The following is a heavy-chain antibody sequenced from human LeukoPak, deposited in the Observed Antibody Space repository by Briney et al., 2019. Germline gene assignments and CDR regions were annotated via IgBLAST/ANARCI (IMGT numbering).Heavy chain of an antibody. V-gene: IGHV4-39*07. D-gene: IGHD2-15*01. CDR3: ARDARGYCSGGSCYSDWFDP. CDR2: IYHSGST. Sequence: SETLSLTCTSSGDSISSSTYYWGWIRQPPGKGLEWIGSIYHSGSTYYNPSLKSRVTISVDTSKNQFSLKLSSVTAADTAVYYCARDARGYCSGGSCYSDWFDPWGQGTLVTVSS. J-gene: IGHJ5*02. CDR1: GDSISSSTYY.